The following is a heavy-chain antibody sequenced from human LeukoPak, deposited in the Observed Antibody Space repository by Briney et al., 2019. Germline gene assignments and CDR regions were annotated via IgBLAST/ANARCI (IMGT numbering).Heavy chain of an antibody. CDR2: ISGSGGST. CDR3: ARSPRGYSYGYGYYYYMDV. D-gene: IGHD5-18*01. V-gene: IGHV3-23*01. Sequence: GGSLRLSCAASGFTFSSYAMSWVRQAPGKGLEWVSAISGSGGSTYYADSVKGRFTISRDNSKNTLYLQMNSLRAEDTAVYYCARSPRGYSYGYGYYYYMDVWGKGTTVTISS. J-gene: IGHJ6*03. CDR1: GFTFSSYA.